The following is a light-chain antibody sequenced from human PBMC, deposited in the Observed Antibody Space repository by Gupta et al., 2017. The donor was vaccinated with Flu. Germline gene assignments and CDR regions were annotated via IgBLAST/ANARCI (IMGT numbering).Light chain of an antibody. J-gene: IGKJ4*01. CDR3: HQYNGWPPALT. V-gene: IGKV3-15*01. Sequence: EIVMTQSPAFLSVSPGERATLSCRASQSVGSNLAWYQQKPGQAPRLLIYEASTRATDIPARFSGGGSSTEFTLTISSLQSEDFAVYSCHQYNGWPPALTFGGGTKVEIK. CDR1: QSVGSN. CDR2: EAS.